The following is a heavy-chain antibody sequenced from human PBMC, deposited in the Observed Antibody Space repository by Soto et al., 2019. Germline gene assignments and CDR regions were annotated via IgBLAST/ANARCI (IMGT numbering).Heavy chain of an antibody. CDR1: GGTISSNS. CDR3: VSRFFDGDNSALYFEH. V-gene: IGHV1-69*01. CDR2: IIPMFGST. Sequence: QEQLVQSGAEVKRPGSSMKVSCKASGGTISSNSINWVRQAPGQGLEWIGGIIPMFGSTKYAQNFQGRVTITADESTSTVYLEVHSLRSEDTAVYYCVSRFFDGDNSALYFEHWGQGTQVTVSS. J-gene: IGHJ4*02. D-gene: IGHD1-20*01.